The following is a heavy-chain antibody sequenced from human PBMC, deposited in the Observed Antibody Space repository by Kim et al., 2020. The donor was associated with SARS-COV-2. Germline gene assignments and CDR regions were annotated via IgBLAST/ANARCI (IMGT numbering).Heavy chain of an antibody. J-gene: IGHJ4*02. Sequence: GGSLRLSCAASGFTFSNAWMSWVRQAPGKGLEWVGRIKSKTDGGTTDYAAPVKGRFTISRDDSKNTLYLQMNSLKTEDTAVYYCTTRHHSKRGGSGSYIGYWGQGTLVTVSS. CDR2: IKSKTDGGTT. V-gene: IGHV3-15*01. CDR3: TTRHHSKRGGSGSYIGY. CDR1: GFTFSNAW. D-gene: IGHD3-10*01.